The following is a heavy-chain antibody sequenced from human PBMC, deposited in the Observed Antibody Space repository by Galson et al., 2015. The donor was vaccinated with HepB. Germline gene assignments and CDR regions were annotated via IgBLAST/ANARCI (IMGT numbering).Heavy chain of an antibody. Sequence: SLRLSCAASGFTFGDYAMSWVRQAPGKGLEWVGFIRSKAYGGTTEYAASVKGRFTISRDDSKSIAYLQMNSLKTEDTAVYYCTRDGSSYYDILTGYYPGNYYFDYWGQGTLVTVSS. CDR2: IRSKAYGGTT. J-gene: IGHJ4*02. CDR3: TRDGSSYYDILTGYYPGNYYFDY. D-gene: IGHD3-9*01. V-gene: IGHV3-49*04. CDR1: GFTFGDYA.